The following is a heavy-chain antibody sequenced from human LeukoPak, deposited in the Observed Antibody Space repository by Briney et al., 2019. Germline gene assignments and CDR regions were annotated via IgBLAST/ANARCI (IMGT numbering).Heavy chain of an antibody. J-gene: IGHJ4*02. D-gene: IGHD6-19*01. CDR1: GFTFSSYW. V-gene: IGHV3-7*01. CDR3: ARDYGWYKPNPFDY. Sequence: GGSLRLSCAASGFTFSSYWMSWVRQAPGKGLEWVANIKQDGSEKYYVDSVKGRFTISRDNAKNSLYLQMNSLRAEDTAVYYCARDYGWYKPNPFDYWGQGTLVTVSS. CDR2: IKQDGSEK.